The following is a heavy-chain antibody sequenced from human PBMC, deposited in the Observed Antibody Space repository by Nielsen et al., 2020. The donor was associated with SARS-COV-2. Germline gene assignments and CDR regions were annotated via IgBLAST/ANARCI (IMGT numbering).Heavy chain of an antibody. D-gene: IGHD5-24*01. J-gene: IGHJ4*02. Sequence: GGSLRLSCVASGFTFSNAWMSWVRQAPGKGLEWVGRIKRKTDGKTTDYAAPVKGRFTISRDDSKNTLYLQMNSLKTEDTAVYYCTTARDGYNRWGQGTLVTVSS. CDR3: TTARDGYNR. CDR2: IKRKTDGKTT. CDR1: GFTFSNAW. V-gene: IGHV3-15*01.